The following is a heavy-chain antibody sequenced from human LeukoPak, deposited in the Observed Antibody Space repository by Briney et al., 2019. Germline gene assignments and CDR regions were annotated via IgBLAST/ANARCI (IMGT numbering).Heavy chain of an antibody. D-gene: IGHD6-13*01. J-gene: IGHJ4*02. CDR2: ISGSGDST. CDR3: AKTRPLDSSSWSHGDY. Sequence: GGSLRLSCAASGFTFSSYAMSWVRQAPGRGLEWVSAISGSGDSTYYGDSVKGRFTISRDNSKNTLYLQMNSLRAEDTAVYYCAKTRPLDSSSWSHGDYWGQGTLVTVSS. CDR1: GFTFSSYA. V-gene: IGHV3-23*01.